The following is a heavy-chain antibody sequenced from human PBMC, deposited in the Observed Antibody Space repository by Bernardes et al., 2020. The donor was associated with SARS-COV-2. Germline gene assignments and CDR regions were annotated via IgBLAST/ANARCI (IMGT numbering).Heavy chain of an antibody. J-gene: IGHJ2*01. CDR3: SRGSAAVVSHFMLLFANWYFDG. D-gene: IGHD2-15*01. V-gene: IGHV4-34*01. CDR2: INDSGST. Sequence: SETLSLTCAVYSGSFSGYYWSWIRQTPGKGLEWIGEINDSGSTKYNPALKSRVTISVDPSKNQFSLKLNSVTAADTAVYYCSRGSAAVVSHFMLLFANWYFDGWGQGTLVTVSS. CDR1: SGSFSGYY.